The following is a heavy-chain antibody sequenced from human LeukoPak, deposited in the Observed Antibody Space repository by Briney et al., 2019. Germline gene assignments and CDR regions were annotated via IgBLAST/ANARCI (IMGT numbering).Heavy chain of an antibody. J-gene: IGHJ4*02. CDR2: IYYSGST. CDR1: GFTFSSYS. V-gene: IGHV4-59*01. CDR3: ARGPPGGYDFWWGY. D-gene: IGHD3-3*01. Sequence: GSLRLSCAASGFTFSSYSMSWIRQPPGKGLEWIRYIYYSGSTNYNPSLKSRVTISVDTSKNQFSLKLSSVTAADTAVYYCARGPPGGYDFWWGYWGQGTLVTVSS.